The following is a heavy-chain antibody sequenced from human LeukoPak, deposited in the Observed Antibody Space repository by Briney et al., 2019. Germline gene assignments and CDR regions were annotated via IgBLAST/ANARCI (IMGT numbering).Heavy chain of an antibody. CDR3: ARLGCSSTSCYATPPFDY. CDR1: GGSISSYY. D-gene: IGHD2-2*01. Sequence: SETLSLTCTVSGGSISSYYWSWIRQPPGKGLEWIGYIYYSGSTNYNPSLKSRVTIPVDTSKNQFSLKLSSVTAADTAVYYCARLGCSSTSCYATPPFDYWGQGTPVTVSS. CDR2: IYYSGST. V-gene: IGHV4-59*08. J-gene: IGHJ4*02.